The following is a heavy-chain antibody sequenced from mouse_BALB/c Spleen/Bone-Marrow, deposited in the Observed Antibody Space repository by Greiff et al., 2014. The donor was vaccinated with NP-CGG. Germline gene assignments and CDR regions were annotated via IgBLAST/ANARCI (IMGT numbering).Heavy chain of an antibody. J-gene: IGHJ2*01. Sequence: VQLQQPGPEQVKPGASVKMSRKASGYTFTSYVIHFVNPPPFHFLSFLFYIHPYNDGTKYNERFKGKATLTSDKSSSTAYMELSSLTSEDSAVYYCARTILGYYFDYWGQGTTLTVSS. CDR3: ARTILGYYFDY. CDR1: GYTFTSYV. CDR2: IHPYNDGT. V-gene: IGHV1-14*01. D-gene: IGHD2-10*02.